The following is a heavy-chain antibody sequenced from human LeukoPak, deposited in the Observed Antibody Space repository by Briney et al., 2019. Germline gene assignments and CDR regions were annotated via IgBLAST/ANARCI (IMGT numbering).Heavy chain of an antibody. V-gene: IGHV3-23*01. J-gene: IGHJ4*02. Sequence: GGSLRLSCAASGLSLSSYAMSWVRQAPGKGLEWVSAISGSGGSTYYADSVKGRFTISRDNSKNTLYLQMNSLRAEDTAVYYCAKDYCSSTSCEKGYWGQGTLVTVSS. CDR1: GLSLSSYA. CDR3: AKDYCSSTSCEKGY. D-gene: IGHD2-2*01. CDR2: ISGSGGST.